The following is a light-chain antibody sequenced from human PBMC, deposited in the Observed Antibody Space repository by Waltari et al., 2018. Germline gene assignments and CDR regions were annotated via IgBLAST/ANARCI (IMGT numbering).Light chain of an antibody. CDR2: WAS. CDR1: QTVLYSSNNKNY. J-gene: IGKJ1*01. V-gene: IGKV4-1*01. CDR3: QQYYTTPT. Sequence: DIVMTQSPDSLDVSLGERATITCKSSQTVLYSSNNKNYLAWYQQKAGQSPKLLLYWASTRESGVPDRFSGSGSGTDFTLTINSLQAEDVAVYYCQQYYTTPTFGQGTKVEIK.